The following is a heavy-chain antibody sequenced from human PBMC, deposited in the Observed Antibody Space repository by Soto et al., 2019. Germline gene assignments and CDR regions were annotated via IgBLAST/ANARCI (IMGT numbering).Heavy chain of an antibody. CDR1: GGSFSGYY. CDR3: AREPSSGYYGMDV. D-gene: IGHD7-27*01. Sequence: SETLSLTCAVYGGSFSGYYWSWIRQPPGKGLEWIGEINHSGSTNYNPSLKSRVTISVDTSKNQFSLKLSSVTAADTAVYYCAREPSSGYYGMDVWGQGTTVTAP. J-gene: IGHJ6*02. V-gene: IGHV4-34*01. CDR2: INHSGST.